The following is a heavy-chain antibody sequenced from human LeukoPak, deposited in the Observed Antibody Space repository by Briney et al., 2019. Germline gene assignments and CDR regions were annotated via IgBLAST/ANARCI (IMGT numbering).Heavy chain of an antibody. D-gene: IGHD6-19*01. J-gene: IGHJ4*02. CDR3: ARSYSSGWYYGLYCFDY. CDR1: GFTFSSYW. Sequence: PGGSLRLSCAASGFTFSSYWMSWVRQAPGKGLEWVANIRQDGSEKYYVDSVKGRFTISRDNAKNSLYLQMNSLRAEDTAVYYCARSYSSGWYYGLYCFDYWGQGTLVTVSS. CDR2: IRQDGSEK. V-gene: IGHV3-7*03.